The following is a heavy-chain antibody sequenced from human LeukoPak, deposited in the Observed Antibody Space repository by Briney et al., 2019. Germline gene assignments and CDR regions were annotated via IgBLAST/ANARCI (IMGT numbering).Heavy chain of an antibody. CDR3: ARHRRYCSGGSCYPEFDY. J-gene: IGHJ4*02. D-gene: IGHD2-15*01. CDR2: INHSGST. CDR1: GGSFSGYY. V-gene: IGHV4-34*01. Sequence: SETLPLTCAVYGGSFSGYYWSWIRQPPGKGLEWIGEINHSGSTNYNPSLKSRVTISVDTSKNQFSLKLSSVTAADTAVYYCARHRRYCSGGSCYPEFDYWGQGTLVTVSS.